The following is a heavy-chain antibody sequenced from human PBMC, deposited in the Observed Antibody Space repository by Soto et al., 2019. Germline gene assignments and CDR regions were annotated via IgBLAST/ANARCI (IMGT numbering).Heavy chain of an antibody. D-gene: IGHD6-13*01. CDR2: IIPIFGTA. CDR3: AREPAKIAAAGHNWCDP. CDR1: GGTFSSYA. Sequence: QVQLVQSGAEVKKPGSSVKVSCKASGGTFSSYAISWVRQAPGQGLEWMGGIIPIFGTANYAQKFQGRVTITADESTRXDDMELGSLRYAGTAVYYCAREPAKIAAAGHNWCDPWGQGTLVTVSS. V-gene: IGHV1-69*12. J-gene: IGHJ5*02.